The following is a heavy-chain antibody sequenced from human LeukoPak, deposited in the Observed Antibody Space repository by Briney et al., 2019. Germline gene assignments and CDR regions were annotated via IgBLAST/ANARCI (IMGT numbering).Heavy chain of an antibody. CDR1: GYTFTDYY. Sequence: GASVKVSCKASGYTFTDYYIHWVRQAPGQGLEWMGWINPNSGGTDYVQRFQGRVTMTRDTSITTAYVEVSRLRSDDTALYYCARDLLHESFDYWGQGTLVTVSS. J-gene: IGHJ4*02. CDR3: ARDLLHESFDY. V-gene: IGHV1-2*02. CDR2: INPNSGGT.